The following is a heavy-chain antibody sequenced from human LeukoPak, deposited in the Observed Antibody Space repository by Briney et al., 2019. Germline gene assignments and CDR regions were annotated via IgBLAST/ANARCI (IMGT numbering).Heavy chain of an antibody. CDR1: GFTFSSYG. CDR3: ARDGSSAYYYGSDY. Sequence: PGRSLRLSCAASGFTFSSYGMHWVRQAPGKGLEWVALVWYDGSNKYYADSVKGRFTISRDNSKNTLHLQMNSLRAEDTAVYHCARDGSSAYYYGSDYWGQGTLVTVSS. V-gene: IGHV3-33*08. D-gene: IGHD3-22*01. J-gene: IGHJ4*02. CDR2: VWYDGSNK.